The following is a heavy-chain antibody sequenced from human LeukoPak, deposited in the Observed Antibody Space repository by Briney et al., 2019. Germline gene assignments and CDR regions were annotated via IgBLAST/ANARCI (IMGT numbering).Heavy chain of an antibody. J-gene: IGHJ4*02. CDR2: IYPRDGST. Sequence: ASEKVSCKASGYTGTSNYIHWVRQATGQGLEWMGMIYPRDGSTSYAQKFQGRVTVTRDTSTSTVHMELSGLRSEDTAVYYCARDQEGFDYWGQGTLVTVSS. V-gene: IGHV1-46*01. CDR1: GYTGTSNY. CDR3: ARDQEGFDY.